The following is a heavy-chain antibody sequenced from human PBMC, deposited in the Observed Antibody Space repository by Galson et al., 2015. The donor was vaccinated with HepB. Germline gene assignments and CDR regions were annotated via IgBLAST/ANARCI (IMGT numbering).Heavy chain of an antibody. V-gene: IGHV3-23*01. J-gene: IGHJ4*02. CDR1: GFTFSSYA. D-gene: IGHD3-9*01. CDR2: ITGSGRAT. Sequence: SLRLSCAASGFTFSSYAMSWVRQAPGKGLEWVPGITGSGRATYYADSVKGRFTISRDTSKNTLYLQMNSLRAEDAAVYYCAKARYYDILAGFSLIDYWGQGTLVTVSS. CDR3: AKARYYDILAGFSLIDY.